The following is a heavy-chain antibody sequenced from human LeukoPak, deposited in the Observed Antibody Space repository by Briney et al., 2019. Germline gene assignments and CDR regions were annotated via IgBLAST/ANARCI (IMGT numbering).Heavy chain of an antibody. CDR1: GFTFSSYS. CDR2: ISSSSSTI. V-gene: IGHV3-48*01. Sequence: GGSLRPSCAASGFTFSSYSMNWVRQAPGKGLEWVSYISSSSSTIYYADSVKGRSTISRDNAKNSLYLQMNSLRAEDTAVYYCARDSSGWYFSDAFDIWGQGTMVTVSS. J-gene: IGHJ3*02. D-gene: IGHD6-19*01. CDR3: ARDSSGWYFSDAFDI.